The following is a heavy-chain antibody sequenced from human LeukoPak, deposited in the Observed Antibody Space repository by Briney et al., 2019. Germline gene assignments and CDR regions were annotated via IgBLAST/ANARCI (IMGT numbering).Heavy chain of an antibody. D-gene: IGHD3-22*01. V-gene: IGHV3-21*01. Sequence: GGSLRLSCTASGFTFSGYSMNWIRQAPGKGLEWVSSFGTRSTSIYHAGSVKGRFAISRDNAKNSLYLQMNSLRAEDTALYYCAREVSEGFGFWGQGTLVTVSS. CDR2: FGTRSTSI. J-gene: IGHJ4*02. CDR3: AREVSEGFGF. CDR1: GFTFSGYS.